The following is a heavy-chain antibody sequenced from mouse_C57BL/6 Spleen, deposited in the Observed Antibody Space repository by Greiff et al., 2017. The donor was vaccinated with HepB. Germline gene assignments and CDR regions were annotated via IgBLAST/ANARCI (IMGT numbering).Heavy chain of an antibody. J-gene: IGHJ3*01. V-gene: IGHV1-43*01. Sequence: VQLQQSGPELVKPGASVKISCKASGYSFTGYYMHWVKQSSEKSLEWIGEINPSTGGTSYNQKFKGKATLTVDKSSSTAYMQLKSLTSEDSAVYYCARFDGYFAWFAYWGQGTLVTVSA. CDR2: INPSTGGT. CDR3: ARFDGYFAWFAY. D-gene: IGHD2-3*01. CDR1: GYSFTGYY.